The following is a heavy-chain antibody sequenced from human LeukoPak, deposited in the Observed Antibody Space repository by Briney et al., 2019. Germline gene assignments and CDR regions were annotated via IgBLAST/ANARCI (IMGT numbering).Heavy chain of an antibody. CDR2: INQDGSET. CDR1: GFIFSTYW. J-gene: IGHJ3*01. CDR3: VRGFDGYFGFDL. D-gene: IGHD5-24*01. V-gene: IGHV3-7*05. Sequence: GGSLRLSCAASGFIFSTYWMSWVRLAPGKGLEWVANINQDGSETFYVDSVRGRFTISRDNGKNSMFVQMDSPRAEDTAVYYCVRGFDGYFGFDLWGQGTMVTVSS.